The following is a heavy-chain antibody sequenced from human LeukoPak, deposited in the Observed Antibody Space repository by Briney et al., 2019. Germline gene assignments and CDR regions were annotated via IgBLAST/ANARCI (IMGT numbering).Heavy chain of an antibody. CDR3: ARDDLVWVGGSNWFDP. D-gene: IGHD3-16*01. V-gene: IGHV4-4*07. Sequence: SETLSLTCTVSGGAISNYFWSWIRQPAGKGLEWIGRVSTTGSSNFNPSLKSRVIMSADTSRNQFSLKLHSVTAADSALYFCARDDLVWVGGSNWFDPWGQGVLVTVSS. CDR1: GGAISNYF. J-gene: IGHJ5*02. CDR2: VSTTGSS.